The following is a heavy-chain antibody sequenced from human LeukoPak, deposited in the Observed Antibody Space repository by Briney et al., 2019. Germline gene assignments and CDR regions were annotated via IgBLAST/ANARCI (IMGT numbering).Heavy chain of an antibody. D-gene: IGHD2-15*01. CDR3: ARALSSCSGGSWYSSWFDP. CDR1: GYTFTSYY. J-gene: IGHJ5*02. V-gene: IGHV1-46*01. CDR2: INPSGGSR. Sequence: ASVTVSCKSSGYTFTSYYLHWVRQAPGQGLEWMGIINPSGGSRSSAQKFQARDTMTRDTSTSTIYMERSSLRPEDSAVYYCARALSSCSGGSWYSSWFDPWGQGALVTVSS.